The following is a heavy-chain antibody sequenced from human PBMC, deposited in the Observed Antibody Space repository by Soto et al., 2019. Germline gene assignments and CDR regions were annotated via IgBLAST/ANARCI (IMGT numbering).Heavy chain of an antibody. CDR3: AKDVATVTPYYFDY. Sequence: GGSLRLSCAASGFTFSSYAMNWVRQTPGKGLEWISYISSGGDTIYYADSVKGRFTISRDNAKNSLYLQMHSLRAEDTAVYYCAKDVATVTPYYFDYWGQGTLVTVSS. CDR2: ISSGGDTI. CDR1: GFTFSSYA. V-gene: IGHV3-48*01. J-gene: IGHJ4*02. D-gene: IGHD4-17*01.